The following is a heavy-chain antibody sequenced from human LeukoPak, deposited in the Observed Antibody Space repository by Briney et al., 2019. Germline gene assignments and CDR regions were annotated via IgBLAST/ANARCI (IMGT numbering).Heavy chain of an antibody. J-gene: IGHJ3*02. CDR3: ARDPGIVVVIDDAFDI. Sequence: PGRSLRLSCAASGFTFSSYAMHWVRQAPGKGLEWVAVISYDGSNKYYADSVKGRFTISRDNSKNTLYLQMNSLRAEDTAVYYCARDPGIVVVIDDAFDIWGQGTMVTVSS. CDR1: GFTFSSYA. V-gene: IGHV3-30-3*01. D-gene: IGHD3-22*01. CDR2: ISYDGSNK.